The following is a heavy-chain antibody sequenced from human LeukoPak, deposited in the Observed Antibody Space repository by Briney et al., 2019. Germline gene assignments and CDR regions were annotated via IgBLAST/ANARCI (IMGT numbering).Heavy chain of an antibody. Sequence: SETLSLTCAVSGASISSYYWSWIRQPPGKGLEWIGYIYYSGSTNYNPSLKSQVTISVDTSKNQFSLKLSSVTAADTAVYYCARVYYDSSGYYPPPGPDAFDIWGQGTMVTVSS. CDR3: ARVYYDSSGYYPPPGPDAFDI. V-gene: IGHV4-59*01. CDR1: GASISSYY. J-gene: IGHJ3*02. D-gene: IGHD3-22*01. CDR2: IYYSGST.